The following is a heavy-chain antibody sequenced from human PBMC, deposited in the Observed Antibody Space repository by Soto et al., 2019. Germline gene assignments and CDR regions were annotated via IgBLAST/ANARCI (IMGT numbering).Heavy chain of an antibody. CDR1: GGSFSGYY. Sequence: PSETLSLTCAVYGGSFSGYYWSWIRQPPGKGLEWIGEINHSGSTNYNPSLKSRVNISVDTSKNQFSLKLSSVTAADTVVYYFASVCYYYDSSGYYYVYYYYYGMDVWGQGTTVTVSS. D-gene: IGHD3-22*01. CDR2: INHSGST. J-gene: IGHJ6*02. CDR3: ASVCYYYDSSGYYYVYYYYYGMDV. V-gene: IGHV4-34*01.